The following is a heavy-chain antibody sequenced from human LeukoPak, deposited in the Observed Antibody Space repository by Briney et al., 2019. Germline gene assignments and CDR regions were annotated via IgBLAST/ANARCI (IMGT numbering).Heavy chain of an antibody. D-gene: IGHD2-2*01. Sequence: GGSLRLSCAASGFTFCAYTMNWVRQAPGKGLEWVSCIFSRSESIFYADSVKGRFTISRDNAKNSLYLQMDSLGAEDTAVYYCARDFLHSSTSRPFDYWGQGTLVTVSS. CDR2: IFSRSESI. J-gene: IGHJ4*02. CDR3: ARDFLHSSTSRPFDY. V-gene: IGHV3-21*01. CDR1: GFTFCAYT.